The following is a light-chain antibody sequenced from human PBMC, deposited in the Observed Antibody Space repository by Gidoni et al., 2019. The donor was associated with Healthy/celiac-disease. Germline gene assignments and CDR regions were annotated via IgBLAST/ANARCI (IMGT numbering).Light chain of an antibody. V-gene: IGKV1-8*01. CDR1: QGISSY. CDR3: QQYYSYPPT. CDR2: AAS. J-gene: IGKJ4*01. Sequence: AIRMTQSPSSFSASTGDRGTITCRASQGISSYLAWYQQKPGKAPKLLIYAASTLQSGVPSRFSCSGSGTDFTLTISCLQSDDFATYYCQQYYSYPPTFGGGTKVEIK.